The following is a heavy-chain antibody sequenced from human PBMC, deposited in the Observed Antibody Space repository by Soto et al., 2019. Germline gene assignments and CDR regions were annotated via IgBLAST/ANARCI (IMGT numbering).Heavy chain of an antibody. CDR3: AREGWPLLQTGMDV. CDR2: ISSSNRTI. J-gene: IGHJ6*02. Sequence: VGSLRLSCAASGFTFRSYSMNWVRQARGKGLEWVSYISSSNRTINYADSVKGRFIISRDNAKNSLYLQMHSLRDEDTAVYYCAREGWPLLQTGMDVWGQGTTVTVSS. D-gene: IGHD2-15*01. CDR1: GFTFRSYS. V-gene: IGHV3-48*02.